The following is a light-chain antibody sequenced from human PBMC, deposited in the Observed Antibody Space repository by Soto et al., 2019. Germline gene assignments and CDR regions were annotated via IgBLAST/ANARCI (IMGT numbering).Light chain of an antibody. CDR2: RNN. CDR1: SSNIGSNY. Sequence: QSVLIQPPSASGTPGQRVTISCSGSSSNIGSNYVYWFQQLPGAAPKLLIYRNNQRPSGVPDRFSGSKSGTSASLAISGLRSEDGADYYCATWEDNLTARVFGGGTQLTVL. V-gene: IGLV1-47*01. J-gene: IGLJ3*02. CDR3: ATWEDNLTARV.